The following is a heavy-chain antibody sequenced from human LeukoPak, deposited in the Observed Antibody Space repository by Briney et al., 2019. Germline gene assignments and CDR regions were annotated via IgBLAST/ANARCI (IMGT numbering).Heavy chain of an antibody. CDR3: ARGADYYFDY. CDR1: GGSISSSSYY. CDR2: MFYSGSS. J-gene: IGHJ4*02. Sequence: SETLSLTCTVSGGSISSSSYYWGWIRQPPGKGLEWIGSMFYSGSSYYNPSLKSRVTISVDTSKNQFSLKLSSVTAADTAVYYCARGADYYFDYWGQGTLVTVSS. V-gene: IGHV4-39*07.